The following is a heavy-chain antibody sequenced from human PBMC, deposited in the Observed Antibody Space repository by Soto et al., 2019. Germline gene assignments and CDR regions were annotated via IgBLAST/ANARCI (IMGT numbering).Heavy chain of an antibody. Sequence: QVQLVQSGAEVKKPGASVKVSCKASGYTFTSYGISWVRQAPGQGLERMGWISAYNGNTNYAQKLQGRVTMTTDTSTSTAYMELRSLRSDDTAVYYCARSDTAYSSSWTPAYYGMDVWGQGTTVTVSS. CDR2: ISAYNGNT. J-gene: IGHJ6*02. V-gene: IGHV1-18*04. CDR3: ARSDTAYSSSWTPAYYGMDV. CDR1: GYTFTSYG. D-gene: IGHD6-13*01.